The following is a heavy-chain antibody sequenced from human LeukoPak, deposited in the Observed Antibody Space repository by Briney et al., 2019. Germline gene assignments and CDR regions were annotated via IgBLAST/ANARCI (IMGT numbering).Heavy chain of an antibody. Sequence: SETLSLTCTVSGYSISSGYYWGWIRQPPGKGLEWIGSIYHSGSTYYNPSLKSRVTISVDTSKNQFSLKLSSVTAADTAVYYCARAYDSSGYYLSAPGYWGQGTLVTVSS. D-gene: IGHD3-22*01. J-gene: IGHJ4*02. CDR2: IYHSGST. CDR1: GYSISSGYY. V-gene: IGHV4-38-2*02. CDR3: ARAYDSSGYYLSAPGY.